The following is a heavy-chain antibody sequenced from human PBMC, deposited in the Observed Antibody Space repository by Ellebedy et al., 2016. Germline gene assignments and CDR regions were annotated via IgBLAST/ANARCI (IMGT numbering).Heavy chain of an antibody. D-gene: IGHD3-22*01. CDR2: IYSGGTT. J-gene: IGHJ5*02. CDR3: AGARGYYEPLEH. V-gene: IGHV3-66*01. Sequence: GESLKISCAVSGLTVRRNYFSWVRQAPGEGLEWVSLIYSGGTTYYPASLQGRFTVSRDDSTNTVSLQMKDLRVEDTAVYYCAGARGYYEPLEHWGPGTPVTVSS. CDR1: GLTVRRNY.